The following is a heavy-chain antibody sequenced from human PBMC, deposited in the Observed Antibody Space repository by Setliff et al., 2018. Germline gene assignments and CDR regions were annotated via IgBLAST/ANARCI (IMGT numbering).Heavy chain of an antibody. J-gene: IGHJ4*02. D-gene: IGHD5-18*01. CDR1: GGSVSSGSYC. CDR2: IYTSGST. V-gene: IGHV4-61*02. Sequence: SETLSLTCTVSGGSVSSGSYCWSWIRQPAGKGLEWIGRIYTSGSTNYNPSLKSRVTISVDTSNNHFSLRLSSVTAADTAVYYCAREPLKPEWGYSHLYFDSWGQGTLVTV. CDR3: AREPLKPEWGYSHLYFDS.